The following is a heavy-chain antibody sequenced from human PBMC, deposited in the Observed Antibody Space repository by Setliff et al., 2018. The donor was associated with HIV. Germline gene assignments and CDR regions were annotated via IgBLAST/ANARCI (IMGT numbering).Heavy chain of an antibody. J-gene: IGHJ5*02. CDR2: IYHSGST. CDR3: ARDLLWFGESGIVRWFDP. D-gene: IGHD3-10*01. CDR1: GYSISSGFY. V-gene: IGHV4-38-2*02. Sequence: SETLSLTCTVSGYSISSGFYWGWIRQPPGKGLEWIGSIYHSGSTYYNPSVQSPVTISVDTSKNQFSLKLTSVTAADTAVYYCARDLLWFGESGIVRWFDPWGPGALVTVSS.